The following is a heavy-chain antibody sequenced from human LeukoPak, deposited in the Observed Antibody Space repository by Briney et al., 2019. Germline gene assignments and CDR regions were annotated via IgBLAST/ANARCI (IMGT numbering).Heavy chain of an antibody. CDR2: INHSGST. CDR1: GGSFSGYY. D-gene: IGHD3-3*01. J-gene: IGHJ4*02. V-gene: IGHV4-34*01. Sequence: SETLSLTCAVYGGSFSGYYWSWIRQPPGKGLEWIGEINHSGSTNYNPSLKSRVTISVDTSKNQFSLKLSSVTAADTAVYYCARSHYDFWSGYYTFDYWGQGTLVTVSS. CDR3: ARSHYDFWSGYYTFDY.